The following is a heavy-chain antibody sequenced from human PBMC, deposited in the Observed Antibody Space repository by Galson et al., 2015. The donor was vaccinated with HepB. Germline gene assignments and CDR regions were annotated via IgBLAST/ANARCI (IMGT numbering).Heavy chain of an antibody. J-gene: IGHJ3*02. CDR3: VRDQIGTFAFDI. CDR1: EFAFGAYT. Sequence: SLRLSCAASEFAFGAYTMHWVRQAPGKGVEWVAAISNNGGTKFYADSVRGRVTISRDNSEGTVSLQMNNLRVEDTALYYCVRDQIGTFAFDIWGQGTMVTVSS. CDR2: ISNNGGTK. V-gene: IGHV3-30-3*01. D-gene: IGHD1-26*01.